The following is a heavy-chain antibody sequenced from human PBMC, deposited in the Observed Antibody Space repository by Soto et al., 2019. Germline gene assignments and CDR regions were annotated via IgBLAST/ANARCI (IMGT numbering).Heavy chain of an antibody. CDR1: GGSVSSGNYY. CDR2: VYYTGST. D-gene: IGHD3-22*01. J-gene: IGHJ4*02. Sequence: PSETLSLTCAVSGGSVSSGNYYWSWLRQPPGKGLEWIGYVYYTGSTNYNPSLKSRVTISVDTSKNQFSLRLSSVTAADTAVYFCARAIHDYDTTGYLSFDYWGQGNLVTVSS. CDR3: ARAIHDYDTTGYLSFDY. V-gene: IGHV4-61*01.